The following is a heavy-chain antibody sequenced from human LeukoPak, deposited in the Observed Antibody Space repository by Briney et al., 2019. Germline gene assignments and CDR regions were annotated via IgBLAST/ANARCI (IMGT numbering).Heavy chain of an antibody. CDR2: INWNGGST. Sequence: PAGSLRLSCTASGFTFDDYGMSWVRQPPGEGLEWVAGINWNGGSTGYADSVKGRFTISRDNAKNSLYLQMNSLRAEDTALYYCARDGRDGYSPFDYWGQGSLVTVSS. D-gene: IGHD5-24*01. CDR1: GFTFDDYG. CDR3: ARDGRDGYSPFDY. J-gene: IGHJ4*02. V-gene: IGHV3-20*04.